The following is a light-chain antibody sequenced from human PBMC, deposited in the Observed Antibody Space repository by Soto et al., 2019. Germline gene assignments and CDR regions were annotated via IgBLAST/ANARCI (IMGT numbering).Light chain of an antibody. Sequence: ESVLTQSPGTLSLSPGERATLSCRASQSVGSPYLAWYQHKRGQAPRLLIYGTSSRATGIPDRFSGSGSGTDFTLTIRRLDPEDFAVYYCQQYSSSFPTFGQGTKVDIK. J-gene: IGKJ1*01. CDR1: QSVGSPY. CDR2: GTS. V-gene: IGKV3-20*01. CDR3: QQYSSSFPT.